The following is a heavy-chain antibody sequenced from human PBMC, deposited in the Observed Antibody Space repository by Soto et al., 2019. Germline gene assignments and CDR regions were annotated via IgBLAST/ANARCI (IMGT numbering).Heavy chain of an antibody. J-gene: IGHJ3*02. CDR3: ARDGAHRIEPDAFDI. CDR2: IYYSGST. CDR1: GGSISSGGYY. V-gene: IGHV4-31*03. Sequence: QVQLQESGPGLVKPSQTLSLTCTVSGGSISSGGYYWSWIRQHPGKGLEWIGYIYYSGSTYYNPSLKSRVTISVDTSKNQFSLKLSSVTAADTAVYYCARDGAHRIEPDAFDIWGQGTMVTVSS. D-gene: IGHD3-16*01.